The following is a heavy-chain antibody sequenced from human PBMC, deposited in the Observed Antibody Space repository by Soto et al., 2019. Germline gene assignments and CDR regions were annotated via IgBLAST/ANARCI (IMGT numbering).Heavy chain of an antibody. V-gene: IGHV3-48*02. CDR1: GFTFSSYS. Sequence: ESGGGLVQPGGSLRLSCAASGFTFSSYSMNWVRQAPGKGLEWVSYISSSSRTIYYADSVKGRFTNSRDNAKNSLYLQMNSLRDEDTAVYYCARDWDNYDSSGYYGMDVWGQGTTVTVSS. CDR3: ARDWDNYDSSGYYGMDV. J-gene: IGHJ6*02. D-gene: IGHD3-22*01. CDR2: ISSSSRTI.